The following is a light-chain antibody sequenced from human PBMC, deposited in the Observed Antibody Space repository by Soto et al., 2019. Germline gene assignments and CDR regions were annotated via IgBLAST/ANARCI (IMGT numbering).Light chain of an antibody. CDR1: SSDVGGYNY. CDR3: CSYAGSYTGV. J-gene: IGLJ2*01. Sequence: QSALTQPRSVSGSPGQSVTISCTGTSSDVGGYNYVSWYQQHPGKAHKLMIYDVTKRPSGVPYRFSGSKSGNTASLTISGLQAEDEADYYCCSYAGSYTGVFGGGTKVTVL. V-gene: IGLV2-11*01. CDR2: DVT.